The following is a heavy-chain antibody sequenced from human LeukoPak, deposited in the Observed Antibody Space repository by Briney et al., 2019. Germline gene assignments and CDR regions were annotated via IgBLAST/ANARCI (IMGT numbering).Heavy chain of an antibody. CDR2: IYSGGST. D-gene: IGHD3-10*01. V-gene: IGHV3-53*01. Sequence: GGSLRLSCAASGFTVSSNYMSWVRQAPGKGLEWVSVIYSGGSTYYADSVKGRFTISRDNSKNTLYLQMNSLRAEDTAVYYCARAGSGLLPFDYSGQGNLVTVSS. J-gene: IGHJ4*02. CDR1: GFTVSSNY. CDR3: ARAGSGLLPFDY.